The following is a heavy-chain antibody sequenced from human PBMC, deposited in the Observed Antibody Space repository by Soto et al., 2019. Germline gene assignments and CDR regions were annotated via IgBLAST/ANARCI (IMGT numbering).Heavy chain of an antibody. Sequence: GGSLRLSCAASGFTFSSYTMHWVRQAPGKGLEWVALISYDGSDKDYADSVKGRFTISRDNSRNTLFLQMNSLRAEDTAVYYCARDYYKYYDSSGYYRSPAYWGQGT. V-gene: IGHV3-30-3*01. CDR3: ARDYYKYYDSSGYYRSPAY. CDR2: ISYDGSDK. J-gene: IGHJ4*02. D-gene: IGHD3-22*01. CDR1: GFTFSSYT.